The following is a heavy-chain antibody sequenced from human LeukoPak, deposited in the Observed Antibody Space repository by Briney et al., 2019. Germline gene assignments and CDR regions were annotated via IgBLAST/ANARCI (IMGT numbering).Heavy chain of an antibody. CDR1: GFTFSSYA. J-gene: IGHJ4*02. Sequence: PGGSLRLSCAASGFTFSSYAMSWVRQAPGKGLEWVSAISGSGGSTYYADSVKGRFTISRDNSKNTLYLQMNSLRAEDTAVYYCAMRIAARDSGFPLDYWGQGTLVTVSS. CDR3: AMRIAARDSGFPLDY. D-gene: IGHD6-6*01. V-gene: IGHV3-23*01. CDR2: ISGSGGST.